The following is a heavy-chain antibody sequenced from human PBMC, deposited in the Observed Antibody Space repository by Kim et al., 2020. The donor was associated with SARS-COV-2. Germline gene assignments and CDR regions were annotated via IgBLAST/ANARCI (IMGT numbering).Heavy chain of an antibody. Sequence: GGSLRLSCAASGFTFSSYGMHWVRQAPGKGLEWVAVISYDGSNKYYADSVKGRFTISRDNSKNTLYLQMNSLRAEDTAVYYCAKDPRGVVVVAATHFDYWGQGTLVTVSS. CDR1: GFTFSSYG. V-gene: IGHV3-30*18. CDR3: AKDPRGVVVVAATHFDY. CDR2: ISYDGSNK. D-gene: IGHD2-15*01. J-gene: IGHJ4*02.